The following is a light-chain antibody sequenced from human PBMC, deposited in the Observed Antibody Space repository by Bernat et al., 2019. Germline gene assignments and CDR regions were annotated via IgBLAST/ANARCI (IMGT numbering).Light chain of an antibody. V-gene: IGLV3-21*04. Sequence: SFVVIQPPSMSVAPGQTARITCGANNIGGKSVHWYQQKPGQAPVLVIYYDRDRPSGIPERFSGYNSGNTATLTNSRVEAGDEGAYYCQVWDTPSDHYVFGSGTEVTVL. CDR1: NIGGKS. J-gene: IGLJ1*01. CDR2: YDR. CDR3: QVWDTPSDHYV.